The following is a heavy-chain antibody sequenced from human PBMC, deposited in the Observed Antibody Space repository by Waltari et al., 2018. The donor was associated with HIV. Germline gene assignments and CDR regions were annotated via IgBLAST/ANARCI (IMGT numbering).Heavy chain of an antibody. Sequence: QVHLVPPGAERTKPGASLKVSCKASGYTFTSQRRTWVRQAAGQGLEWMGWSSAYNGNTNYAQNLQGRVTMTTDTSTVTAYMELRSLRSDDTAVYYCARSMTGSKRDYYYGMDVWGQGTTVTVSS. V-gene: IGHV1-18*01. CDR3: ARSMTGSKRDYYYGMDV. CDR2: SSAYNGNT. J-gene: IGHJ6*02. CDR1: GYTFTSQR. D-gene: IGHD3-9*01.